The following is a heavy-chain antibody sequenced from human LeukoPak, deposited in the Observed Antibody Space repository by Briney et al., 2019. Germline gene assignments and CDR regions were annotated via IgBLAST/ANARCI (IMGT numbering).Heavy chain of an antibody. V-gene: IGHV3-53*01. CDR2: IYSGDTT. J-gene: IGHJ5*02. CDR1: GFTVSSKY. D-gene: IGHD5-12*01. Sequence: GGSLRLYCAASGFTVSSKYMSWVRQAPGKGLECVSVIYSGDTTYYADSVKCRFTIPRDSSKNTLYLQMNSLRVEDTAVYYCARVDYSNWFDPWGQGTLVTVSS. CDR3: ARVDYSNWFDP.